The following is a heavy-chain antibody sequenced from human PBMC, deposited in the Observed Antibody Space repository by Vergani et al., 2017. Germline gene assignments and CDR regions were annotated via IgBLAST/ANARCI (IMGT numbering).Heavy chain of an antibody. Sequence: QVQLVQSGAEVKKPGSSVKVSCKASGGTFSSYAISWVRQAPGQGLEWMGGIIPIFGTANYAQKFQGRVTITADEYTSTAYMELSSLRSEDTAVYYCAREYTEGYDLWSGYYTLGDAFDIWGQGTMVTVSS. CDR2: IIPIFGTA. CDR3: AREYTEGYDLWSGYYTLGDAFDI. CDR1: GGTFSSYA. D-gene: IGHD3-3*01. V-gene: IGHV1-69*01. J-gene: IGHJ3*02.